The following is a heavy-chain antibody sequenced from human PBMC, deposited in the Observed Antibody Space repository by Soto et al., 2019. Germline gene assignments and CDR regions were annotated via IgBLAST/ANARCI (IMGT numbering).Heavy chain of an antibody. V-gene: IGHV1-2*02. CDR3: ARGLYSSSWYRRPGYFDY. D-gene: IGHD6-13*01. CDR2: INPNSGGT. J-gene: IGHJ4*02. CDR1: EYTFTGYY. Sequence: GASVKVSCKASEYTFTGYYMHWVRQAPGQGLEWMGWINPNSGGTNYAQKFQGRVTMTRDTSISTAYMELSSLRSEDTAVYYCARGLYSSSWYRRPGYFDYWGQGTLVTVSS.